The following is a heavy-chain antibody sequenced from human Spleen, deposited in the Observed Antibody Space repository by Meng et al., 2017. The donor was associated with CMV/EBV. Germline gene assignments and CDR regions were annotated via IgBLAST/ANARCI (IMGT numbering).Heavy chain of an antibody. Sequence: CAASGFTFSGYAMHWVRQAPGKGLEWVAGISYDGSNKYYADSVKGRFTISRDNSKNTLYLQMNSLRGEDTAVYYCAREDYDFWSALDYWGPGTLVTVSS. CDR3: AREDYDFWSALDY. V-gene: IGHV3-30*04. CDR1: GFTFSGYA. J-gene: IGHJ4*02. D-gene: IGHD3-3*01. CDR2: ISYDGSNK.